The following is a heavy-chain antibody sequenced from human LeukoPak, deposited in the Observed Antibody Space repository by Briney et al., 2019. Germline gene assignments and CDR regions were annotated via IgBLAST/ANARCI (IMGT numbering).Heavy chain of an antibody. V-gene: IGHV1-69*13. CDR2: IIPIFGIA. J-gene: IGHJ4*02. D-gene: IGHD6-13*01. Sequence: SVKVSCKASGGTFSSYAISWVRQAPGQGLEWMGGIIPIFGIANYAQKFQGRVTITADESTSTAYMELSSLRSEDTAVYYCASPQGGIAAAGTLGYWGQGTLVTVSS. CDR3: ASPQGGIAAAGTLGY. CDR1: GGTFSSYA.